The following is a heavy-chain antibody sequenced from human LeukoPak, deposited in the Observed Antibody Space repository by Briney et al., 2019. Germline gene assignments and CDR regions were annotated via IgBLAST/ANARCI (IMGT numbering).Heavy chain of an antibody. D-gene: IGHD3-16*01. CDR3: ARGGGLDV. CDR2: INHNGNVN. J-gene: IGHJ6*02. V-gene: IGHV3-7*03. CDR1: GFTLSSSG. Sequence: PGGSLRLSCAASGFTLSSSGMHWVRQAPGKGLEWVASINHNGNVNYYVDSVKGRFTISRDNAKNSLYLQMSNLRAEDTAVYFCARGGGLDVWGQGATVTVSS.